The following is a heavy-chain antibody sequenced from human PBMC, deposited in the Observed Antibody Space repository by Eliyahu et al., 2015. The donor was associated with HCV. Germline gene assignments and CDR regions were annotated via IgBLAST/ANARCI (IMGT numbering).Heavy chain of an antibody. CDR2: ISYSGST. CDR3: ARGLRFPGTTGYYYGILAYYFDY. D-gene: IGHD3-22*01. CDR1: GGSISGSDYY. J-gene: IGHJ4*02. Sequence: QLQLQESGPGLVKPSETLSLTCTVSGGSISGSDYYWGWXRQPPGKGLEWIGTISYSGSTYSNPSLESRVTISVDTSKNQFSLKLSSVTAADTAVYYCARGLRFPGTTGYYYGILAYYFDYWGQGALVTVSS. V-gene: IGHV4-39*01.